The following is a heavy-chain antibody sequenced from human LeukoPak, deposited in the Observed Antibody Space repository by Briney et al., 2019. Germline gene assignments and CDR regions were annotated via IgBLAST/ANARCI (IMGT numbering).Heavy chain of an antibody. CDR1: GGSISSGGYY. CDR3: ASPPSQDSSGYYKYFQH. Sequence: SETLSLTCTVSGGSISSGGYYWSWIRQPPGKGLEWIGSIYYSGSTYYNPSLKSRVTISVDTSKNQFSLKLSSVTAADTAVYYCASPPSQDSSGYYKYFQHWGQGTLVTVSS. J-gene: IGHJ1*01. V-gene: IGHV4-30-2*03. CDR2: IYYSGST. D-gene: IGHD3-22*01.